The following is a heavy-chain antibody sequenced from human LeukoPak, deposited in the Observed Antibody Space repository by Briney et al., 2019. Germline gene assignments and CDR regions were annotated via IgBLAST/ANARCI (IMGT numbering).Heavy chain of an antibody. CDR3: ARDQDMVRGDSNDY. CDR1: GSTFTSYD. J-gene: IGHJ4*02. D-gene: IGHD3-10*01. CDR2: ISAYNGNT. V-gene: IGHV1-18*01. Sequence: GASVKVSCKASGSTFTSYDINWVRQATGPGLEWMGWISAYNGNTNYAQKLQGRVTMTTDTSTSTAYMKLRSLRSDDTAVYYCARDQDMVRGDSNDYWGQGTLVTVSS.